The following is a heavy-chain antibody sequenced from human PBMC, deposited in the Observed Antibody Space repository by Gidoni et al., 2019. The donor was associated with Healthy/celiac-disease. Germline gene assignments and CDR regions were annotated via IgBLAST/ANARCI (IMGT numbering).Heavy chain of an antibody. CDR1: GGTISSDA. CDR2: IIPIFGTA. D-gene: IGHD5-12*01. J-gene: IGHJ2*01. CDR3: ARRRDGYNFADWYFDL. Sequence: QVQLGQSGAEVKKPGSPVKVSCKASGGTISSDAISWVRQAPGPGLEWMGGIIPIFGTANYAQKFQGRVTITADDSTSPASMELSSLRSEDTAVYYCARRRDGYNFADWYFDLWGRGTLVTVSS. V-gene: IGHV1-69*12.